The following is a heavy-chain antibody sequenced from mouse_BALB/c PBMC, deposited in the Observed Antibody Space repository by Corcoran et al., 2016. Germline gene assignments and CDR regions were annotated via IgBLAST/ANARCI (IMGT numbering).Heavy chain of an antibody. Sequence: EVQLQQSGAELVKPGASVKLSCTASGFNITATYMHWVKQRPEQGLEWIGRIDPANGNTKYDPKFQGKATITADTSSNTAYLQLSSLTSEDTAVYYCATMITMDYWGQGTSVTVSS. CDR3: ATMITMDY. J-gene: IGHJ4*01. CDR1: GFNITATY. CDR2: IDPANGNT. D-gene: IGHD2-4*01. V-gene: IGHV14-3*02.